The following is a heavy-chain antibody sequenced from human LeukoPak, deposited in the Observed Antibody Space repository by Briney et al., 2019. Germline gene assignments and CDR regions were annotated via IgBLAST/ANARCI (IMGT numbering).Heavy chain of an antibody. V-gene: IGHV1-2*02. CDR1: GYTFTGYY. CDR3: ARELASDYVAFAY. D-gene: IGHD4-17*01. J-gene: IGHJ4*02. Sequence: ASVKVSCKASGYTFTGYYMHWVRQAPGQGLEWMGWINPNSGGTNYAQKFQGRVTMTRDTSISTAYMELSRLRSDDTAVYYCARELASDYVAFAYWGQGTLVTVSS. CDR2: INPNSGGT.